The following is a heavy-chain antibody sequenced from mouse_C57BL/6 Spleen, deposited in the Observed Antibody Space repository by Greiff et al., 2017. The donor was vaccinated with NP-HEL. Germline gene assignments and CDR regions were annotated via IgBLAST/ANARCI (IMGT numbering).Heavy chain of an antibody. Sequence: DVMLVESGGGLVQPGGSLKLSCAASGFTFSDYYMYWVRQTPEKRLEWVAYISNGGGSNYYPDTVKGRFTISRDNAKNTLYLQMSRLKSEDTAMYYCARHYYGSSYDWYFDVWGTGTTVTVSS. CDR3: ARHYYGSSYDWYFDV. V-gene: IGHV5-12*01. J-gene: IGHJ1*03. CDR1: GFTFSDYY. CDR2: ISNGGGSN. D-gene: IGHD1-1*01.